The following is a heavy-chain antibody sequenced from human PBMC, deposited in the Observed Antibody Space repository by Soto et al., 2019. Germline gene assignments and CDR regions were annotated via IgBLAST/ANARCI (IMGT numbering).Heavy chain of an antibody. V-gene: IGHV4-31*03. CDR2: IYYSGST. CDR1: GGSISSGGYY. Sequence: SETLSLTCTVSGGSISSGGYYWSWIRQHPGKGLEWIGYIYYSGSTYYNPSLKSRVTISVDTSKNHFSLKLSSVTAADTAVYYCATQEGGGNYLYMFDPWGQGTLVTVSS. D-gene: IGHD1-26*01. CDR3: ATQEGGGNYLYMFDP. J-gene: IGHJ5*02.